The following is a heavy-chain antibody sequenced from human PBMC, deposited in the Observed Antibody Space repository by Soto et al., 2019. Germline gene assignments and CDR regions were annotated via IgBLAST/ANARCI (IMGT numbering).Heavy chain of an antibody. J-gene: IGHJ3*02. CDR2: IYHSGST. V-gene: IGHV4-30-2*01. CDR3: ARARGGYYYDSSGYRGGGDAFDI. Sequence: SETLSLTCAVSGGSISSGGYSWSWIRQPPGKGLEWIGYIYHSGSTYYNPSLKSRVTISVDRSKNQFSLKLSSVTAADTAVYYCARARGGYYYDSSGYRGGGDAFDIWGQGTMVTVSS. D-gene: IGHD3-22*01. CDR1: GGSISSGGYS.